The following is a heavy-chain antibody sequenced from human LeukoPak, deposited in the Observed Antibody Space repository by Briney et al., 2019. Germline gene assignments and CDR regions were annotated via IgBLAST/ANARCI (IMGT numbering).Heavy chain of an antibody. D-gene: IGHD4-17*01. CDR3: AKGRYHLATVTLLDY. CDR1: GFTFSSYG. Sequence: GSLRLSCAASGFTFSSYGMHWVRQAPGKGLEWVAVISYDGPNKYYADSVKGRFTISRDNSKNTLYLQMNSLRAEDTAVYYCAKGRYHLATVTLLDYWGQGTLVTVSS. J-gene: IGHJ4*02. V-gene: IGHV3-30*18. CDR2: ISYDGPNK.